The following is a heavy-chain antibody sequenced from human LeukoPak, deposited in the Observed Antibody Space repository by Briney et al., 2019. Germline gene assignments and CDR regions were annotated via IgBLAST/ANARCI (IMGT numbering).Heavy chain of an antibody. CDR3: ARDLESYKYSSGLDY. Sequence: SVKVSCKASGGTFSSYAISWVRQAPGQGLEWMGGIIPIFGTANYAQKFQDRVTITADESTSTAYMELSSLRSEDTAVYYCARDLESYKYSSGLDYWGQGTLVTVSS. V-gene: IGHV1-69*13. CDR1: GGTFSSYA. CDR2: IIPIFGTA. J-gene: IGHJ4*02. D-gene: IGHD6-19*01.